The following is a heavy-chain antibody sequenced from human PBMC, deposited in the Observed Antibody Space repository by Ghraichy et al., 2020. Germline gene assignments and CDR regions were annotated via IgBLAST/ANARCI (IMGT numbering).Heavy chain of an antibody. Sequence: GGSLRLSCAASGFTVSSNYMSWVRQAPGKGLEWVSVIYSGGSTYYADSVNGRFTISRDNSKNTLYLQMNSLRAEDTAVYYCARDEYGDYVFDYWGQGTLVTVSS. CDR1: GFTVSSNY. CDR2: IYSGGST. J-gene: IGHJ4*02. V-gene: IGHV3-53*01. CDR3: ARDEYGDYVFDY. D-gene: IGHD4-17*01.